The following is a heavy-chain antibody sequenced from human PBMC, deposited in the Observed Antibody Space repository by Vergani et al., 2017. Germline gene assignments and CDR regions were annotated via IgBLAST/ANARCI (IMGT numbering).Heavy chain of an antibody. V-gene: IGHV4-34*01. CDR2: INHSGST. Sequence: QVQLQQWGAGLLKPSETLSLTCAVYGGSFSGYYWSWIRQPPGKGLEWIGEINHSGSTNYNPSLKSRVTISVDTSKNQFSLKLSSVTAADTAVYYCASLGYCSGGSCYSGWFDPWGQGTLVTVSS. CDR3: ASLGYCSGGSCYSGWFDP. D-gene: IGHD2-15*01. CDR1: GGSFSGYY. J-gene: IGHJ5*02.